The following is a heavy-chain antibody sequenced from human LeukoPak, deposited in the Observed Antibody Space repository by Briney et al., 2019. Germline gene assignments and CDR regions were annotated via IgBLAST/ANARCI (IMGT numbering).Heavy chain of an antibody. V-gene: IGHV1-2*02. J-gene: IGHJ6*03. D-gene: IGHD1-26*01. CDR3: ARDGSGSCQSRLGWCWGRGYYYYMDV. Sequence: GASVKVSCKASGYTFTGYYMHWVRQAPGQGLEWMGWINPNSGGTNYAQKFQGRVTMTRDTSISTAYMELSRLRSDDTAVYYCARDGSGSCQSRLGWCWGRGYYYYMDVWGKGTTVTISS. CDR2: INPNSGGT. CDR1: GYTFTGYY.